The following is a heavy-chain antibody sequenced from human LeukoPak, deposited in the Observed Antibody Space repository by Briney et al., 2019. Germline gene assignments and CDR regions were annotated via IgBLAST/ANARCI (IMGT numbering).Heavy chain of an antibody. D-gene: IGHD3-3*01. CDR1: GGSISSYY. CDR2: IYYSGST. V-gene: IGHV4-59*01. CDR3: ARGEDFWGGYVFDI. Sequence: SETLSLTCTVSGGSISSYYWSWIRQPPGKGLEWIGYIYYSGSTNYNPSLKSRVTISVDTSKNQFALKQSSVTAADTAVYSCARGEDFWGGYVFDIWGQGTMVTVSS. J-gene: IGHJ3*02.